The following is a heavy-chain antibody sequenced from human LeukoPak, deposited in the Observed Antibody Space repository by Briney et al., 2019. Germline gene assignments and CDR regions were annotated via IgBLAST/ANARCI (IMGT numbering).Heavy chain of an antibody. Sequence: PSGTLSLTCAVSGGSISSSNWWSWVRQPPGKGLEWIGRIFHTGTTDYKTSLKGRVTISVDKSKNQFSLKLTSVTAADTAVYYCARLTPTTLSFYYYMDVWGKGTTVTVSS. CDR3: ARLTPTTLSFYYYMDV. J-gene: IGHJ6*03. CDR1: GGSISSSNW. D-gene: IGHD2/OR15-2a*01. CDR2: IFHTGTT. V-gene: IGHV4-4*02.